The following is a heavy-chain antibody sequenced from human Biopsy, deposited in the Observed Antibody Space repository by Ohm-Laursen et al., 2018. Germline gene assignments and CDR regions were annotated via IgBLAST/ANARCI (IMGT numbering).Heavy chain of an antibody. J-gene: IGHJ4*02. Sequence: ASVKVSCKVSGYSLTELSMHWVRQAPGQGLEWMGGFAPENGRIVYSQKFQGRVTMTEDTSTSTAYMEVWRLRSDGTAVHYCAADINVWNVNYWGQGTQVIVSS. V-gene: IGHV1-24*01. D-gene: IGHD1-1*01. CDR3: AADINVWNVNY. CDR1: GYSLTELS. CDR2: FAPENGRI.